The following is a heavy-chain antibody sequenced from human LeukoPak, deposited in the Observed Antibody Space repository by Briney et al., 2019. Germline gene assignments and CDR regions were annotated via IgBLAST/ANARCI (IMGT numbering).Heavy chain of an antibody. V-gene: IGHV1-69*13. CDR3: ATSRYCSSTICYRLYGMDV. J-gene: IGHJ6*02. CDR1: GGIFSSYS. Sequence: SVKVSCKASGGIFSSYSISWVRQAPGQGLEWMGGIIPISGTAIYAQRFQGRVRITADESTSTAYMELSSLRSEDTAVYSCATSRYCSSTICYRLYGMDVWGQGTTVTVSS. CDR2: IIPISGTA. D-gene: IGHD2-2*01.